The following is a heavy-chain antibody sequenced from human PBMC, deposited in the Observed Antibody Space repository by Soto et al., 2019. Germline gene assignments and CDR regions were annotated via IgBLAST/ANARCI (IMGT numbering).Heavy chain of an antibody. CDR2: TYTGGNS. CDR1: GLSVSDKY. D-gene: IGHD3-10*01. V-gene: IGHV3-53*02. Sequence: EVQLVQTGGGLIKPGGSLSLSCAASGLSVSDKYMSWVRQAPGKGLEWVSLTYTGGNSYFADFVKGRFIVSRDISKNTLFLHRNSLAAGDTAVYYCAREGYAYGLDFWGQGSLVTVSS. CDR3: AREGYAYGLDF. J-gene: IGHJ4*02.